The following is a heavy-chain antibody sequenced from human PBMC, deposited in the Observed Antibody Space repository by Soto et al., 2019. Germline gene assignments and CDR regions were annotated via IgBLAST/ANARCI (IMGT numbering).Heavy chain of an antibody. V-gene: IGHV3-21*01. CDR1: GFTFSSYS. CDR3: ARGLRLAEHFDY. CDR2: ISSSSSYI. Sequence: GGSLSLSCAASGFTFSSYSMNWVRQAPGKGLEWVSSISSSSSYIYYADSVKGRFTISRDNAKNSLYLQMNSLRAEDTAVYYCARGLRLAEHFDYWGQGTLVTVSS. J-gene: IGHJ4*02.